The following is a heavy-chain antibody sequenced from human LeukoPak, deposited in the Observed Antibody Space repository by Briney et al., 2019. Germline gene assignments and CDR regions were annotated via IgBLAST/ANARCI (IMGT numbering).Heavy chain of an antibody. V-gene: IGHV3-7*01. D-gene: IGHD6-25*01. CDR2: IKQDGSEK. CDR1: GFTFSSYW. CDR3: ARNLASGAFDI. J-gene: IGHJ3*02. Sequence: GGSLRLSCAASGFTFSSYWMSWVRQAPGKGLEWVANIKQDGSEKYYVDSVKGRFTISRDNAKNSLYLQMNSLRAEDTAVYHCARNLASGAFDIWGQGTMVTVSS.